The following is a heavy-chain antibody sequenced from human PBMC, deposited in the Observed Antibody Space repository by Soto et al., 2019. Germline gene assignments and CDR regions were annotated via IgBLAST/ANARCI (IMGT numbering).Heavy chain of an antibody. V-gene: IGHV3-53*01. CDR3: AKVSSELTRKGYYYYMDV. Sequence: HPGGSLRLSCAASGFTVSSNYMSWVRQAPGKGLEWVSVIYSGGSTYYADSVKGRFTISRDNSKNTLYLQMNSLRAEDTAVYYCAKVSSELTRKGYYYYMDVWGKGTTVTVSS. J-gene: IGHJ6*03. D-gene: IGHD3-10*01. CDR2: IYSGGST. CDR1: GFTVSSNY.